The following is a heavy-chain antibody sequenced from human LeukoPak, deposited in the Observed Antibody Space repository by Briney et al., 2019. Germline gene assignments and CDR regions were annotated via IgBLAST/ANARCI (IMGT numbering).Heavy chain of an antibody. Sequence: SEALSLTCTVSSGSISSYYWSWIRQPPGKGLEWIGYIYYSGSTNYNPSLKSRVTISVDTSKNQFSLKLSSVTAADTAVYYCVRAHDFWSGYYDYWGQGTLVTVSS. J-gene: IGHJ4*02. CDR2: IYYSGST. CDR1: SGSISSYY. V-gene: IGHV4-59*01. D-gene: IGHD3-3*01. CDR3: VRAHDFWSGYYDY.